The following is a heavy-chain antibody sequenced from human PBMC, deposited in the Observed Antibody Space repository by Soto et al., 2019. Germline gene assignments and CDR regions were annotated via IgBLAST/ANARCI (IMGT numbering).Heavy chain of an antibody. J-gene: IGHJ4*02. CDR3: ARDGYDGSGSPYPAY. V-gene: IGHV4-59*01. CDR2: VYYLGST. CDR1: GGSMSEYF. D-gene: IGHD3-10*01. Sequence: SETLSLTCTVSGGSMSEYFWSWIRQSPGKGLEWIGYVYYLGSTDYNPSLKSRVTISVDTSKRQFSLKLSSVTVADTTVYYCARDGYDGSGSPYPAYWGPGAQVTVSS.